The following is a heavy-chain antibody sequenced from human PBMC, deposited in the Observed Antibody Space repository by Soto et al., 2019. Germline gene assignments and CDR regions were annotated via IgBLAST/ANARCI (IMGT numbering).Heavy chain of an antibody. CDR1: GVSTSNHY. D-gene: IGHD2-2*01. Sequence: SETLSLTCSVSGVSTSNHYWTWIRKPPGQGPEWIGCIYYRGTTNYNASFNSRVTISVDTSKNQFSLKLTSVTTADTAVYYCARGGGSPYHDHEFDYWGQGILVTVS. J-gene: IGHJ4*02. CDR3: ARGGGSPYHDHEFDY. CDR2: IYYRGTT. V-gene: IGHV4-59*11.